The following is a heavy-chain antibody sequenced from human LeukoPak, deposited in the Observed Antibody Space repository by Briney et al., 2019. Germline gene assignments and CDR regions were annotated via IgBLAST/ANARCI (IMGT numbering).Heavy chain of an antibody. CDR3: AKTYYDSSGYYYDDPLDY. Sequence: PGGSLRPSCAASGFTFSSYVMHWVRQAPGKGLEWVALISYDGSDKYYADSVKGRFTISRDNSKNTLYLQMNSLRAEDTAVYYCAKTYYDSSGYYYDDPLDYWGQGTLVTVSS. J-gene: IGHJ4*02. CDR1: GFTFSSYV. CDR2: ISYDGSDK. D-gene: IGHD3-22*01. V-gene: IGHV3-30*18.